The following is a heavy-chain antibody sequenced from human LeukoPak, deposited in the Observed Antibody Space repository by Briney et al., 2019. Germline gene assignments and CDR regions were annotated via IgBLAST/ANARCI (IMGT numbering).Heavy chain of an antibody. CDR1: GFSFNNYD. CDR3: AGTSGWYGPSDY. CDR2: ISSSSSTI. Sequence: PGGSLRLSCAASGFSFNNYDLNWVRQAPGKGLEWLSYISSSSSTIYYADSVKGRFTISRDNAKNSLYLQMNSLRAEDTAVYYCAGTSGWYGPSDYWGQGTLVTVSS. J-gene: IGHJ4*02. D-gene: IGHD6-19*01. V-gene: IGHV3-48*04.